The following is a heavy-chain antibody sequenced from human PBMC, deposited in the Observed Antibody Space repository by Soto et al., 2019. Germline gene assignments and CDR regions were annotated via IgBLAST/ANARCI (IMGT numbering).Heavy chain of an antibody. D-gene: IGHD1-1*01. CDR2: TRQDGGQS. V-gene: IGHV3-7*01. CDR1: GFTLSSYW. J-gene: IGHJ5*02. CDR3: ASDGSTVWHFDP. Sequence: GGSLRLSCVASGFTLSSYWMSWIRQAPGKGLEWVANTRQDGGQSYLVDSVQGRFTISRDNAKNSVYLQMNSLRAEDTAVYYCASDGSTVWHFDPWGQGTLVTVSS.